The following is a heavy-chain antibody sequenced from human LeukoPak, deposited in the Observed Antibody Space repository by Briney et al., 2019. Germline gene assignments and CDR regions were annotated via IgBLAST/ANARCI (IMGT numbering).Heavy chain of an antibody. CDR3: ARAVLARLVDY. CDR2: INTDGSST. CDR1: GFTFSSYW. Sequence: GGSLRLPCAASGFTFSSYWMHWVRQAPGKGLVWVSRINTDGSSTSYADSVKGRFTISRDNAKNSLYQQMNSLRAEDTAVYYCARAVLARLVDYWGQGTLVTVSS. D-gene: IGHD4/OR15-4a*01. J-gene: IGHJ4*02. V-gene: IGHV3-74*01.